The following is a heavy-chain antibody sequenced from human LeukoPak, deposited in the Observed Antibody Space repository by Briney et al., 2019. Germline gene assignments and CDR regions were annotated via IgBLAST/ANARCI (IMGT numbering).Heavy chain of an antibody. Sequence: PGGSLRLSCAASGFTFSSYALSWVRRAPGKGLDWVSTISGSGDSTYYADSVKGRFTNSRDNSKNTMYLQMNTLRAEDTAVYFCAKGHGDYGTGFDCRGQGTLVTVSS. CDR1: GFTFSSYA. J-gene: IGHJ4*02. V-gene: IGHV3-23*01. CDR3: AKGHGDYGTGFDC. D-gene: IGHD4-17*01. CDR2: ISGSGDST.